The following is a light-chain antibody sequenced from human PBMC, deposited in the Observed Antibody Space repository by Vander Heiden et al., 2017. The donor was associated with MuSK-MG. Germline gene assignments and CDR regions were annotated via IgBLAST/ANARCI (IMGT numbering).Light chain of an antibody. J-gene: IGKJ1*01. CDR2: GSS. Sequence: DIQMTQSPSSLSASVGDRVTITCRASQAIRNDLGWYQQKPGKAPKRLIYGSSTWQSGVPSRSSGSGFGTEFTLTISSRQTEDLATYYCLQHKKYPWTFGQGTKVEIK. CDR1: QAIRND. V-gene: IGKV1-17*01. CDR3: LQHKKYPWT.